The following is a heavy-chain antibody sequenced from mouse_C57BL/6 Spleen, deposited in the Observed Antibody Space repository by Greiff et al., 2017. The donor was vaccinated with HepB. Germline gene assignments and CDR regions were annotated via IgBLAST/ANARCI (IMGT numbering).Heavy chain of an antibody. CDR3: ARVYEAMDY. Sequence: EVRLVESGGGLVKPGGSLKLSCAASGFTFSSYAMSWVRQTPEKRLEWVATISDGGSYTYYPDNVKGRFTISRDNAKNNLYLQMSHLKSEDTAMYYCARVYEAMDYWGQGTSVPVSS. J-gene: IGHJ4*01. D-gene: IGHD1-3*01. CDR2: ISDGGSYT. V-gene: IGHV5-4*03. CDR1: GFTFSSYA.